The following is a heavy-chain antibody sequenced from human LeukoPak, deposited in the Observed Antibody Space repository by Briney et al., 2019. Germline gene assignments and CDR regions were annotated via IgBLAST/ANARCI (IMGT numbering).Heavy chain of an antibody. Sequence: PGGSLRLSCAASGFTFSSYWMNWARQAPGKGLEWVASINHNGNVNYYVDSVKGRFTISRDNAKNSLYLQMSNLRAEDTAVYYCAPGTGGYWGQGTLVTVSS. D-gene: IGHD1-1*01. J-gene: IGHJ4*02. V-gene: IGHV3-7*03. CDR3: APGTGGY. CDR2: INHNGNVN. CDR1: GFTFSSYW.